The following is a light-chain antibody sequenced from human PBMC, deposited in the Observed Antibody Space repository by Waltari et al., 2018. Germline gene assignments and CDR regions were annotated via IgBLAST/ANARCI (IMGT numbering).Light chain of an antibody. V-gene: IGKV3D-15*01. CDR1: QSVGST. J-gene: IGKJ4*01. CDR3: QKYNDWPLT. CDR2: YAA. Sequence: ETVMMQYQATLSLSQGESATLSCRARQSVGSTLAWYQQKPGQAPRLLIYYAATRATDIPDRFSGSGSGTEFTLTISSLDPEDVGVYYCQKYNDWPLTFGGGTKVEIK.